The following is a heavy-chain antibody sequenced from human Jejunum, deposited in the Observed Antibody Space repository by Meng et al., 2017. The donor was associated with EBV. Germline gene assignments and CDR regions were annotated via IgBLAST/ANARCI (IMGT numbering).Heavy chain of an antibody. J-gene: IGHJ4*02. D-gene: IGHD2-21*01. V-gene: IGHV1-69*06. CDR1: GDTFTPHG. CDR3: ARLFCGDDCFSTYYFDS. Sequence: VEVGQSGPAVNKPGSSVRRPCKVSGDTFTPHGVVWVRLAPGQGPEWLGGIIPVFGTANYPLRFQDRVTITADKSTNTGYMELGGLRSDDTAVYYCARLFCGDDCFSTYYFDSWGQGTLVTVSS. CDR2: IIPVFGTA.